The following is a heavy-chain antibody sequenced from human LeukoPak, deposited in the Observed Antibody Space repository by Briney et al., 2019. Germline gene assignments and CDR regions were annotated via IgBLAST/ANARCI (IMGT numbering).Heavy chain of an antibody. CDR3: AKSVVEMATI. Sequence: GGSLRLSCAASGFTFSSYAKRWVRQAPGKGLEWVSAISGRGGSTYYADSVKGRFTISRDNSKNTLYLQMNSLRAEDTAVYYCAKSVVEMATIWGQGTLVTVSS. V-gene: IGHV3-23*01. CDR2: ISGRGGST. CDR1: GFTFSSYA. D-gene: IGHD5-24*01. J-gene: IGHJ4*02.